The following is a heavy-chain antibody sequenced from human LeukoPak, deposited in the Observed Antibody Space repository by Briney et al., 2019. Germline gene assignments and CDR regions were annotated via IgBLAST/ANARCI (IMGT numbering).Heavy chain of an antibody. V-gene: IGHV1-69*04. Sequence: SVKVSCKASGGTFSSYAISWVRQAPGQGLEWMGRIIPILGIANYAQKFQGRVTITADKSTSTAYMELSSLRSEDTAVYYCARDLGGYSYGVDYWGQGTLVTVSS. D-gene: IGHD5-18*01. CDR1: GGTFSSYA. J-gene: IGHJ4*02. CDR2: IIPILGIA. CDR3: ARDLGGYSYGVDY.